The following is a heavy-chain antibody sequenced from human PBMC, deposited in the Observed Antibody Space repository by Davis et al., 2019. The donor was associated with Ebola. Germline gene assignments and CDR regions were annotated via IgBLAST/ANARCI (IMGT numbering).Heavy chain of an antibody. CDR3: ARLGEGLGVPAAIVPYYYYGMDV. Sequence: GESLKISCKGSGYSFTSYWIGWVRQMPGKGLEWMGIIYPGDSDTRYSPSFQGQVTISADKSISTAYLQWSSLKASDTAMYYCARLGEGLGVPAAIVPYYYYGMDVWGQGTTVTVSS. J-gene: IGHJ6*02. CDR1: GYSFTSYW. D-gene: IGHD2-2*02. V-gene: IGHV5-51*01. CDR2: IYPGDSDT.